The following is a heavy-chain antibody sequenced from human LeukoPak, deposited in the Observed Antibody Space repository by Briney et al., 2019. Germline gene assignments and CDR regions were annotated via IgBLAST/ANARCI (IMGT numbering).Heavy chain of an antibody. CDR2: ISWNSGSI. J-gene: IGHJ4*02. Sequence: GGSLRLSCAASGFTFDDYAMHWVRQAPGKGLEWVSGISWNSGSIGYADSVKGRLTISRDNAKNSLYLQMNSLRAEDTALYYCAKGIGLLPAYFGYWGQGTLVTVSS. D-gene: IGHD6-19*01. CDR1: GFTFDDYA. CDR3: AKGIGLLPAYFGY. V-gene: IGHV3-9*01.